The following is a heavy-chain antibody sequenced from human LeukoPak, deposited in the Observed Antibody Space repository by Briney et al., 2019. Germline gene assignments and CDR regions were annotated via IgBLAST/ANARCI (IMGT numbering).Heavy chain of an antibody. CDR2: INPSGGTT. CDR3: ARTRGYSDYELDY. V-gene: IGHV1-46*01. CDR1: GYTFASYY. Sequence: ASVKVSCKASGYTFASYYMHWVRQAPGQGLEWMGIINPSGGTTRHAQRFQGRVTMTRDTSTSTVYMELSSLRSEDTAVYYCARTRGYSDYELDYWGQGTLVTVSS. D-gene: IGHD5-12*01. J-gene: IGHJ4*02.